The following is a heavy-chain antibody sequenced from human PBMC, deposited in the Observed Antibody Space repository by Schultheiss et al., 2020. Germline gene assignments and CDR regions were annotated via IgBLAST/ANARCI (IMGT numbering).Heavy chain of an antibody. J-gene: IGHJ6*02. CDR3: ARDQEWSVGLYGMDV. CDR2: IWYDGSNK. D-gene: IGHD3-3*01. Sequence: SLKISCAASGFTFSSYGMHWVRQAPGKGLEWVAVIWYDGSNKYYADSVKGRFTISRDNSKNTLYLQMNSLRAEDTAVYYCARDQEWSVGLYGMDVWGQGTTVTVAS. CDR1: GFTFSSYG. V-gene: IGHV3-33*01.